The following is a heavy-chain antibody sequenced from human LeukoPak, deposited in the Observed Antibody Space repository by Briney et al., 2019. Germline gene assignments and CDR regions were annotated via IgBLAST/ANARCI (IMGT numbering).Heavy chain of an antibody. D-gene: IGHD2-2*01. V-gene: IGHV3-15*01. Sequence: PGGSLRLSCAASGFTFSNAWTSWVRQAPGKGLEWVGRIKSKTDGGTTDYAAPVKGRFTISRDDSKNTLYLQMNSLKTEDTAVYYCAKHVVSVYQLQLDYWGQGTLVTVSS. J-gene: IGHJ4*02. CDR3: AKHVVSVYQLQLDY. CDR2: IKSKTDGGTT. CDR1: GFTFSNAW.